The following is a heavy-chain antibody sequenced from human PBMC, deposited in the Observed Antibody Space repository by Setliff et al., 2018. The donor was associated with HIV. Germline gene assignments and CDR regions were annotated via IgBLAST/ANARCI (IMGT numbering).Heavy chain of an antibody. CDR2: INRGGST. D-gene: IGHD6-19*01. Sequence: PSETLSLTCAVYGGSFSDYYWSWIRQPPGKGLEWIGEINRGGSTNYNPSLKSRVTISVDTSKSQFSLKLSSLTAADTAVYYCARGRTQWPNYNYFDPWGLGTLVTVSS. J-gene: IGHJ5*02. CDR3: ARGRTQWPNYNYFDP. CDR1: GGSFSDYY. V-gene: IGHV4-34*01.